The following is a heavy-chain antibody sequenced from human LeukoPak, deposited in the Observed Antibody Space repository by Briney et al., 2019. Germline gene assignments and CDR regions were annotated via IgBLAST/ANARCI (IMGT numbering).Heavy chain of an antibody. CDR1: GYTFTGYY. Sequence: ASVKVSCKASGYTFTGYYMHWVRQAPAQGLEWMGWINPNSGGTNYAQKFQGWVTMTRDTSISTAYMELSRLRSDDTAVYYCARELRGGTYNWFDPWGQGTLVTVSS. J-gene: IGHJ5*02. CDR3: ARELRGGTYNWFDP. D-gene: IGHD3-10*01. CDR2: INPNSGGT. V-gene: IGHV1-2*04.